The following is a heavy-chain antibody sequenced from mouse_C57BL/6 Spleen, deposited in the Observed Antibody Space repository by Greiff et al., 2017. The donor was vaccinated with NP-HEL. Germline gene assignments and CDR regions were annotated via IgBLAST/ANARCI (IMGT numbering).Heavy chain of an antibody. CDR2: IDPNRGGT. D-gene: IGHD2-1*01. CDR3: ARRDYYGNSWFAY. CDR1: GYTFTSYW. J-gene: IGHJ3*01. V-gene: IGHV1-72*01. Sequence: VQLQQPGAELVKPGASVKLSCKASGYTFTSYWMHWVKQRPGRGLEWIGRIDPNRGGTKYNEKFKSKATLTVDKPSSTAYMQLSSLTSEDSAVYYCARRDYYGNSWFAYWGQGTLVTVSA.